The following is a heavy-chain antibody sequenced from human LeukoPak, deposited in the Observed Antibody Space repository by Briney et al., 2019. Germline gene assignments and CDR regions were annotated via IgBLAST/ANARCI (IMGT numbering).Heavy chain of an antibody. D-gene: IGHD5/OR15-5a*01. CDR1: GFTFSSYS. J-gene: IGHJ4*02. Sequence: GESLRLSCAASGFTFSSYSMNWVRQAPGKGLEWVSTISTSGRATYYADSVEGRFTISRDNSKNTLYLQMNSLGADDTAVYYCAKARGSSVYEQFDYWGQGTQVTVSP. CDR2: ISTSGRAT. CDR3: AKARGSSVYEQFDY. V-gene: IGHV3-23*01.